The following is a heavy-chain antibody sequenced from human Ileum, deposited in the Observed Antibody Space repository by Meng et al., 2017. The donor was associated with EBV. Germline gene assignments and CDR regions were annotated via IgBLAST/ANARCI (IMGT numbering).Heavy chain of an antibody. D-gene: IGHD6-13*01. CDR3: VYSSSFH. V-gene: IGHV3-11*01. CDR1: GFTFSIYY. J-gene: IGHJ4*02. Sequence: GQLWASGGGLVKPGGSLRLSCAASGFTFSIYYMNWIRQAPGKGLEWVSFISSTGSTTYYADSVKGRFTVSRDNAKNSLFLQMHSLRAEDTAVYYCVYSSSFHWGQGTLVTVSS. CDR2: ISSTGSTT.